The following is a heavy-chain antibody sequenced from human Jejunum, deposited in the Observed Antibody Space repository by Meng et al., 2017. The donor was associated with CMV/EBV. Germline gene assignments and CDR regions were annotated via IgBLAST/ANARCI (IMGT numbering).Heavy chain of an antibody. CDR1: GGSLIGTSW. J-gene: IGHJ4*02. V-gene: IGHV4/OR15-8*02. CDR3: GDPPAGY. CDR2: IFHTGTT. Sequence: TVSLTCVVSGGSLIGTSWWEWARQAPGRGLEWIGEIFHTGTTNYNPSLKSRVTISIDNSKNRFSLKLTSVTAADTAVYFCGDPPAGYWGQGVLVTVSS.